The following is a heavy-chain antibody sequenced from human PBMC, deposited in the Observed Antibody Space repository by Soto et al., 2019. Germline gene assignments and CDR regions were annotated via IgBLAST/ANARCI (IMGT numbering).Heavy chain of an antibody. CDR3: AKGYSNSARFDS. D-gene: IGHD6-6*01. J-gene: IGHJ4*02. CDR2: VGAGDVPK. V-gene: IGHV3-23*01. CDR1: GFAFSTSA. Sequence: EVQLLESGGALVQPGGSVRLSCAASGFAFSTSAMSWVRQDPGKGLEWVSAVGAGDVPKYYADSVRGRFAISRDNSKNNLYLEMNSLTAEDTAIYYCAKGYSNSARFDSWGQGTLVTVSS.